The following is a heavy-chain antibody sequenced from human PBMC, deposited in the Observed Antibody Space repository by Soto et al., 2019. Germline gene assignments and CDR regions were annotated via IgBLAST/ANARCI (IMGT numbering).Heavy chain of an antibody. V-gene: IGHV3-66*01. Sequence: EVQLVESGGGLVQPGGSLRLSCAASGFTVSSNYMSWVRQAPGKGLEWVSVIYSGGSTYYADSVKGRFTISRDNSKNTLYLQMNSLRAEDTAVYYCAREAGTSWYYYYGMDVWGQGTTVTLSS. CDR1: GFTVSSNY. J-gene: IGHJ6*02. CDR3: AREAGTSWYYYYGMDV. D-gene: IGHD6-13*01. CDR2: IYSGGST.